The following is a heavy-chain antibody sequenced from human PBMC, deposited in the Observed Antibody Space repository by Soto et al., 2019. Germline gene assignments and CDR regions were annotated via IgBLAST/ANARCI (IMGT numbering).Heavy chain of an antibody. CDR1: GFKFSNYA. D-gene: IGHD3-16*01. CDR3: AKDRRAGGNSAFYFDF. J-gene: IGHJ4*02. CDR2: ISATGGGT. V-gene: IGHV3-23*01. Sequence: LRLSCAASGFKFSNYAMSWVRQAPGKGLEWVSLISATGGGTYYADSVKGRFTISRDNSHNTLYLQVHSLTAEDTAVYYCAKDRRAGGNSAFYFDFWGQGAQVTV.